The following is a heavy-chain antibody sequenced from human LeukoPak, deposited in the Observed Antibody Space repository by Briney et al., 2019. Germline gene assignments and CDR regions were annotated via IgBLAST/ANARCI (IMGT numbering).Heavy chain of an antibody. V-gene: IGHV3-15*01. CDR2: IKSKTDGGTT. J-gene: IGHJ4*02. CDR3: TTGVGYYDFWGGQIPFDY. Sequence: GGSLRLSCAASGFTFSNAWMSWVRQAPGKGLEWVGRIKSKTDGGTTDYAAPVKGRFTISRDDSKNTLYLQMNSLKTEDTAVYYCTTGVGYYDFWGGQIPFDYWGQGTLVTVSS. CDR1: GFTFSNAW. D-gene: IGHD3-3*01.